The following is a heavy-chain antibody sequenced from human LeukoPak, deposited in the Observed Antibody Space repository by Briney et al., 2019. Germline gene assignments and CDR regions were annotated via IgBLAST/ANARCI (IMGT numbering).Heavy chain of an antibody. CDR2: LRYDGSNK. CDR1: GFTFSSYG. V-gene: IGHV3-30*02. CDR3: AKPAKYYDFWSGYSESAFDI. Sequence: GGSLRLSCAASGFTFSSYGMHWVRQAPGKGLEWVAFLRYDGSNKYYADSVKGRFTISRDNSKNTLYLQMNSLRAEDTAVYYCAKPAKYYDFWSGYSESAFDIWGQGTMVTVSS. J-gene: IGHJ3*02. D-gene: IGHD3-3*01.